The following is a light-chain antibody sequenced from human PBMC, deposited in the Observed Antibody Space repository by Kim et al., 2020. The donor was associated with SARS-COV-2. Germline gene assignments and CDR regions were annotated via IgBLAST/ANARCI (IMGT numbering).Light chain of an antibody. CDR2: GAS. J-gene: IGKJ1*01. V-gene: IGKV3-20*01. Sequence: EIVMTQSPATLSVSPGERATLSCRASQSVSSSYLAWYQQKPGQAPRLLIYGASSRATGIPDRFSGSGSGTDFTLTISRLEPEDFAVYYCQQYGSSPWTFGQGTKLEI. CDR3: QQYGSSPWT. CDR1: QSVSSSY.